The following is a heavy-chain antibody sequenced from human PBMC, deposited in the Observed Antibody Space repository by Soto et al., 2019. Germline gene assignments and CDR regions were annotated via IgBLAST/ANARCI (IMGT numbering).Heavy chain of an antibody. V-gene: IGHV1-3*01. D-gene: IGHD3-22*01. CDR1: GYTFTSYA. J-gene: IGHJ6*02. CDR2: INAGNGNT. CDR3: ARYYYDSSGYWIWALNYYGMDV. Sequence: GASVKVSCKASGYTFTSYAMHWVRQAPGQRLEWMGWINAGNGNTKYSQKFQGRVTITRDTSASTAYMELGSLRSEDTAVYYCARYYYDSSGYWIWALNYYGMDVWGQGTTVTVSS.